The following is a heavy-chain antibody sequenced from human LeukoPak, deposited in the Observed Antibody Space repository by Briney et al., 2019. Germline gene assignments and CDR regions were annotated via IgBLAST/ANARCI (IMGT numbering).Heavy chain of an antibody. CDR3: ARGHYCGSTSCYWFDP. V-gene: IGHV4-34*01. J-gene: IGHJ5*02. CDR2: INHSGSI. D-gene: IGHD2-2*01. Sequence: SETLSLTCTVSGGSISSYYWTWIRQPPGKGLEWIGEINHSGSINYNPSLKSRVTVSIDTSKNQFSLKLTSVTAADTAVYYCARGHYCGSTSCYWFDPWGQGTLVTVSS. CDR1: GGSISSYY.